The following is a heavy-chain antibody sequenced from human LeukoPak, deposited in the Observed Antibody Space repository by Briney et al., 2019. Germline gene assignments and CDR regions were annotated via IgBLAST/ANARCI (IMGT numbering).Heavy chain of an antibody. CDR1: GGFISSYY. D-gene: IGHD5-12*01. CDR2: IYYSGST. J-gene: IGHJ4*02. CDR3: ARQSGYARDY. V-gene: IGHV4-59*08. Sequence: SETLSLTCTVSGGFISSYYWSWIRQPPGKGLEWIGYIYYSGSTYYDPSLKNRVPISVDTSKNQFSLKLSSVTAADTAVYYCARQSGYARDYWGQGNLVTVSS.